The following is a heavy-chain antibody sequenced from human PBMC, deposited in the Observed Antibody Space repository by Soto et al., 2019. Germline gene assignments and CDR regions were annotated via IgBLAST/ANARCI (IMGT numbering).Heavy chain of an antibody. CDR2: IHHREST. J-gene: IGHJ6*02. CDR1: GGSVRSNKW. CDR3: GCRVEDISYDYYGMDV. Sequence: SETLSLTCAVSGGSVRSNKWGFWVRQPPGKGLEWIGEIHHRESTNLNPSLKSRVTISVDRSKNEFSLKVKSVTAADTAVYYCGCRVEDISYDYYGMDVWGQGTTVTVSS. D-gene: IGHD2-15*01. V-gene: IGHV4-4*02.